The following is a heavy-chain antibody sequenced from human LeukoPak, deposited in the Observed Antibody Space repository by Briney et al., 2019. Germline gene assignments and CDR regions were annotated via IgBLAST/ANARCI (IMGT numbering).Heavy chain of an antibody. CDR2: ISSSSSYI. D-gene: IGHD3-16*02. CDR3: ARERNYVWGSYRPDY. CDR1: GFTFNTYA. V-gene: IGHV3-21*01. J-gene: IGHJ4*02. Sequence: PGGSLRLSCVTSGFTFNTYAMNWVRQAPGKGLEWVSSISSSSSYIYYADSVKGRFTISRDNAKNSLYLQMNSLRAEDTAVYYCARERNYVWGSYRPDYWGQGTLVTVSS.